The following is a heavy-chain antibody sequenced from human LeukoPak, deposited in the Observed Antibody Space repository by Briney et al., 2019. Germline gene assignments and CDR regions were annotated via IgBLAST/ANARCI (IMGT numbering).Heavy chain of an antibody. CDR3: AKEDNYDFWSGLTLGAFDI. J-gene: IGHJ3*02. D-gene: IGHD3-3*01. V-gene: IGHV3-23*01. Sequence: GGSVRLSCAASGFTFSTYGMSWVRQAPGKGLEWVSAISGSGGSTYYADSVKGRFTISRDNSKNTLYLQMNSLRAEDTAVYYCAKEDNYDFWSGLTLGAFDIWGQGTMVTVSS. CDR1: GFTFSTYG. CDR2: ISGSGGST.